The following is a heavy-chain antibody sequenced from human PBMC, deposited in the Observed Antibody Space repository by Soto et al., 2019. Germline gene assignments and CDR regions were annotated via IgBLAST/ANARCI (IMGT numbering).Heavy chain of an antibody. J-gene: IGHJ4*02. V-gene: IGHV1-18*01. D-gene: IGHD2-2*01. CDR3: ARVQCRSTNCYSRPDY. CDR1: GYTFIRYG. CDR2: ISAYNGNT. Sequence: QVQLVQSGAEVKKPGASVKVSCKASGYTFIRYGISWVRQAPGQGLEWMGWISAYNGNTYYAQKFQGRVTVTTDTSASTAYMELRSLRSDDTAVYYCARVQCRSTNCYSRPDYWGQGTLVTVSS.